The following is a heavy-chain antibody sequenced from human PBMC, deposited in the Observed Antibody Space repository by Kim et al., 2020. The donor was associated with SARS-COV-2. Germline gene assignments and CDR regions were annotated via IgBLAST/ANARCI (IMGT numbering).Heavy chain of an antibody. CDR3: ARGLKAIDSSSWYSEYFQH. Sequence: GGSLRLSCAASGFTFSSYSMNWVRQAPGKGLEWVSSISSSSYIYYADSVKGRFTISRDNAKNSLYLQMNSLRAEDTAVYYCARGLKAIDSSSWYSEYFQHWGQGTLVTVSS. V-gene: IGHV3-21*01. CDR1: GFTFSSYS. CDR2: ISSSSYI. J-gene: IGHJ1*01. D-gene: IGHD6-13*01.